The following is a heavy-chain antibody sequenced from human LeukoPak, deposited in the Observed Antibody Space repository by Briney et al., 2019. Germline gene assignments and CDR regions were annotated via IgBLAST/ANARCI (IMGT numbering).Heavy chain of an antibody. D-gene: IGHD3-10*01. CDR3: ARVYYGSGSYYNNWFDP. CDR2: INSDGSST. CDR1: GFTFSSYW. J-gene: IGHJ5*02. Sequence: GGSLRLSCAASGFTFSSYWMHWVRQAPGKGLVWVSRINSDGSSTSYADSVKGRFTISRDNAENTLYLQMNSLGAEDTAVYYCARVYYGSGSYYNNWFDPWGQGTLVTVSS. V-gene: IGHV3-74*01.